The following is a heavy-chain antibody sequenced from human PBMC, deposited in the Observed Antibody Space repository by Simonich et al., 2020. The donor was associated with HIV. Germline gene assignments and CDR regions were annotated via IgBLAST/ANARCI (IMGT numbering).Heavy chain of an antibody. CDR1: RGSISRYS. CDR2: IFDNGHT. CDR3: AKVGATTAIIDY. D-gene: IGHD1-26*01. V-gene: IGHV4-59*01. J-gene: IGHJ4*02. Sequence: QVQLQESGPGLVKPSETLSLTCSVSRGSISRYSWSWIRQPPGKGLEWIGYIFDNGHTNYNPSLKRRDTISVDTSKNQFSLKMNSVTSVDTAVYYCAKVGATTAIIDYWGQGTLVTVSS.